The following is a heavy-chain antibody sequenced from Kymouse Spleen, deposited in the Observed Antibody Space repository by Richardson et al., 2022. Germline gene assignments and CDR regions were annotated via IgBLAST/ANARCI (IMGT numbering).Heavy chain of an antibody. J-gene: IGHJ5*02. CDR2: IYYSGST. D-gene: IGHD1-26*01. CDR3: ARQKGGSYRDRFDP. Sequence: QLQLQESGPGLVKPSETLSLTCTVSGGSISSSSYYWGWIRQPPGKGLEWIGSIYYSGSTYYNPSLKSRVTISVDTSKNQFSLKLSSVTAADTAVYYCARQKGGSYRDRFDPWGQGTLVTVSS. CDR1: GGSISSSSYY. V-gene: IGHV4-39*01.